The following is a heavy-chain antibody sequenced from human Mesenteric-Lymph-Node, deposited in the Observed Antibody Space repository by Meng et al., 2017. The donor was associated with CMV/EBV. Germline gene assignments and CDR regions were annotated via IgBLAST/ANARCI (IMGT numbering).Heavy chain of an antibody. V-gene: IGHV4-61*03. CDR2: VYYSGAT. Sequence: SETLSLTCTVSGGSVNNGNYLWSWLRQPPGQRLEWIVYVYYSGATNHNPALESRVTISVDTSKNHFSLKLTSVTAADTARYYCARAVIRDYGGDGMDVWGQRTTVTVSS. CDR3: ARAVIRDYGGDGMDV. D-gene: IGHD4-23*01. J-gene: IGHJ6*02. CDR1: GGSVNNGNYL.